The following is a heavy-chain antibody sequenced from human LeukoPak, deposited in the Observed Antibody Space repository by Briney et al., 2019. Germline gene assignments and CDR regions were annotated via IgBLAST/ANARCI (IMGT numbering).Heavy chain of an antibody. D-gene: IGHD1-26*01. CDR3: ARQSGVQRPPDY. V-gene: IGHV4-59*01. J-gene: IGHJ4*02. CDR1: GGSISSYY. CDR2: IYYSGST. Sequence: SETLSLTCTVSGGSISSYYWSWIGQPPGKGLEWIGYIYYSGSTNYNPSLKSRVTISVDTSKNQFSLKLSSVTAADTAVYYCARQSGVQRPPDYWGQGTLVTVSS.